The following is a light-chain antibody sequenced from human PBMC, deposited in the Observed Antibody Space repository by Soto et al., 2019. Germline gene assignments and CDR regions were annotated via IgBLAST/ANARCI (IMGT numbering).Light chain of an antibody. CDR2: WAS. CDR3: QQYYSPPDT. CDR1: QSVLYSSNNKNY. Sequence: DIVMTQSPDSLAVSLGERATINCKSSQSVLYSSNNKNYLAWYQQKPGQPPKLLIYWASTRESGVPDRFSGSGSGTDFTLTISSLQAEDVAVYYCQQYYSPPDTFCQGTKLEIK. J-gene: IGKJ2*01. V-gene: IGKV4-1*01.